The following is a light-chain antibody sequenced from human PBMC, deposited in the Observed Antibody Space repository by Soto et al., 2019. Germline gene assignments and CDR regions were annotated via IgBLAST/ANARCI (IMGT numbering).Light chain of an antibody. CDR2: RNN. Sequence: QAVVTQPPSVSGTPGQRVTISCCGRISNIGSNYVSWFQQLPGTAPKVLSSRNNQRPSGVPDRFSGSKSGTSASLAISGLRSEDEAAYYCAAWDDTVRNYVFGTGTKLTVL. CDR1: ISNIGSNY. J-gene: IGLJ1*01. V-gene: IGLV1-47*01. CDR3: AAWDDTVRNYV.